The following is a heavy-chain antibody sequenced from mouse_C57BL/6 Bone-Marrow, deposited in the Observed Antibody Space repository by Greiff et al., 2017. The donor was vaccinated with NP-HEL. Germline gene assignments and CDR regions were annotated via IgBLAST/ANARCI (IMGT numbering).Heavy chain of an antibody. D-gene: IGHD3-2*02. J-gene: IGHJ3*01. CDR1: GYTFTSYW. V-gene: IGHV1-59*01. Sequence: QVQLQQPGAELVRPGTSVKLSCKASGYTFTSYWMHWVKQRPGQGLEWIGVIDPSDSYTNYNQKFKGKATLTVDTSSSTAYMQLSILTSEDSAVYYCARRSGGAWFAYWGQGTLVTVSA. CDR3: ARRSGGAWFAY. CDR2: IDPSDSYT.